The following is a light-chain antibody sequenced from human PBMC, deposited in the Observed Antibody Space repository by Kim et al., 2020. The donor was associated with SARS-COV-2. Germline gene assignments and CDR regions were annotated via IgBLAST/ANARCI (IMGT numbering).Light chain of an antibody. Sequence: SYELTQPPSVSVSPGQTATIACSGDNLGDKYVCWYQQKPGQSPVLVIYHDSERPSGIPERFSASNSGNTATLTITGTQAMDEADYYCQAWDSSTGVFGTGTKFTVL. CDR1: NLGDKY. CDR3: QAWDSSTGV. V-gene: IGLV3-1*01. CDR2: HDS. J-gene: IGLJ1*01.